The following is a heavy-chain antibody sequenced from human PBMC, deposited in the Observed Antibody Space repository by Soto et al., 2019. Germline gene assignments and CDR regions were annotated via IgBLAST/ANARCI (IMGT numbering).Heavy chain of an antibody. CDR3: ARHYGSGSYYPYYMDV. J-gene: IGHJ6*03. CDR1: GGSISSSSYY. V-gene: IGHV4-39*01. D-gene: IGHD3-10*01. Sequence: SETLSLTCTVSGGSISSSSYYWDWIRQPPGKGLEWIGSIYYSGSTYYNPSLKSRVTISADTSKNQFSLKLSSVTAADTAVYYCARHYGSGSYYPYYMDVWAKGTTVTVSS. CDR2: IYYSGST.